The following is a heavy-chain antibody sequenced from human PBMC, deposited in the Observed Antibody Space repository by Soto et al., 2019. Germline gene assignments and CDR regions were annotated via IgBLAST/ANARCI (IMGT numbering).Heavy chain of an antibody. Sequence: QMQLVQSGPEVKKPGTSVKVSCKASGFTFTSSAVQWVRQARGQRLEWIGWIVVGSGNTNYAQKFQERVTITRDMSTSTAYMQLSSLRSEDTAVYYCAAPPGQLVPDYYYYGLDVWGQGTTVTVSS. CDR3: AAPPGQLVPDYYYYGLDV. CDR1: GFTFTSSA. D-gene: IGHD6-6*01. V-gene: IGHV1-58*01. CDR2: IVVGSGNT. J-gene: IGHJ6*02.